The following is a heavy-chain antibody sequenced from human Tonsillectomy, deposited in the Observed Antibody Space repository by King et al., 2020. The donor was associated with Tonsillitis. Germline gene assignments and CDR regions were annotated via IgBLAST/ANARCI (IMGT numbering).Heavy chain of an antibody. CDR3: AGGYCSGGSCRDDAFDI. CDR1: GFTFDDYG. Sequence: VQLVESGGGVVRPGGSLGLSCAASGFTFDDYGMSWVRPAPGKGLEWGSGINWNGGSTGYADSVKGRFTISRANAKKSLVLQMNSLRAEDTALYYCAGGYCSGGSCRDDAFDIWGQGTMVTVSS. J-gene: IGHJ3*02. V-gene: IGHV3-20*04. D-gene: IGHD2-15*01. CDR2: INWNGGST.